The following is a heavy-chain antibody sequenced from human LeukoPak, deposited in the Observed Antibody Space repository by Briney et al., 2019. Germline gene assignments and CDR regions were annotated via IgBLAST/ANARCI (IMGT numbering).Heavy chain of an antibody. CDR3: AREIRRAYYYDSSGYQELDY. V-gene: IGHV3-30*04. D-gene: IGHD3-22*01. CDR2: ISYDGSNK. J-gene: IGHJ4*02. CDR1: GFTFSSYA. Sequence: PGGSLRLSCAASGFTFSSYAMHWVHQAPGKGLEWVAVISYDGSNKYYADSVKGRFTISRDNSKNTLYLQMNSLRAEDTAVYYCAREIRRAYYYDSSGYQELDYWGQGTLVTVSS.